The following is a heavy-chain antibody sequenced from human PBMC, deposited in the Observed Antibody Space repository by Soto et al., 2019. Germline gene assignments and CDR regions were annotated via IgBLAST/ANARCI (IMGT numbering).Heavy chain of an antibody. J-gene: IGHJ4*02. CDR3: ARAETSGSHYFDY. CDR1: GDSVNSYY. CDR2: VYYSGST. Sequence: SETLSLTCTVTGDSVNSYYWSWMRQPPGKGLECMCYVYYSGSTNYNPSLKSRVTISVDTSKNQISLRLKSVTAADTAVYYCARAETSGSHYFDYCGQGSLVTVS. D-gene: IGHD2-15*01. V-gene: IGHV4-59*02.